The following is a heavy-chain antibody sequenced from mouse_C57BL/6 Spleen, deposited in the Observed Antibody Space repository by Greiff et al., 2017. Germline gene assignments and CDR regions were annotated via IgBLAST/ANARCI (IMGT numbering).Heavy chain of an antibody. J-gene: IGHJ3*01. Sequence: EVQLQQSGEGLVKPGGSLKLSCAASGFTFSSYAMSWVRQTPEKRLEWVAYISSGGDYIYYADTVKGRFTISRDNARNTLYLQMSSLKSEDTAMYSCTREDYGSRGAYWGQGTLVTVSA. CDR1: GFTFSSYA. CDR3: TREDYGSRGAY. V-gene: IGHV5-9-1*02. CDR2: ISSGGDYI. D-gene: IGHD1-1*01.